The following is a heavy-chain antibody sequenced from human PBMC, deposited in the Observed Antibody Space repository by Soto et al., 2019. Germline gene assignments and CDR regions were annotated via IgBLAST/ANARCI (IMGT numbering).Heavy chain of an antibody. CDR3: ARAKVAARPWY. V-gene: IGHV4-34*01. CDR1: GGSFRGYY. Sequence: PSETLSLTCAVYGGSFRGYYWSWIRQPPGKGLEWIGEINHSGSTNYNPSLKSRVTISVDTSKNQFSLKLSSVTAADTAVYYCARAKVAARPWYWGQGTLVTVSS. J-gene: IGHJ4*02. CDR2: INHSGST. D-gene: IGHD6-6*01.